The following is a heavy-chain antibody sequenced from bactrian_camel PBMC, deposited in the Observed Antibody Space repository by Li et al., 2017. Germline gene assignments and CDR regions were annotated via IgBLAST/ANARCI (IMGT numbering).Heavy chain of an antibody. D-gene: IGHD7*01. CDR1: GFIFSAYS. Sequence: HVQLVESGGGLVQPGGSLRLSCAASGFIFSAYSMAWVRQAPGKGLEWVSSIYSDPSETYYADSVKGRLTISRDNAKNTVYLRMNSLKPEDTAVYYCAAPGGHTGGTFFGYWGQGTQVTVS. J-gene: IGHJ6*01. V-gene: IGHV3S5*01. CDR2: IYSDPSET. CDR3: AAPGGHTGGTFFGY.